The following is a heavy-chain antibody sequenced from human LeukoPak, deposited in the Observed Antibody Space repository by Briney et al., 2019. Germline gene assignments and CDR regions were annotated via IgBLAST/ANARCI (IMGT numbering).Heavy chain of an antibody. CDR2: INPSGGST. D-gene: IGHD3-22*01. CDR3: AKAYDSSGYYVSDYFDY. CDR1: GYTFTSYY. V-gene: IGHV1-46*01. Sequence: ASVKVSCKASGYTFTSYYMHWVRQAPGQGLEWMGIINPSGGSTSYAQKFQGRVTMTRDTSTSTVYMELSSLRSEDTAVYYCAKAYDSSGYYVSDYFDYWGQGTLVIVSS. J-gene: IGHJ4*02.